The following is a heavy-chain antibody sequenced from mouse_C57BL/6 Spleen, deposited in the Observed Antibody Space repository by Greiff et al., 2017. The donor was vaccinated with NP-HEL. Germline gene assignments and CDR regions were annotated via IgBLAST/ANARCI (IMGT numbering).Heavy chain of an antibody. CDR2: INPGSGGT. Sequence: QVQLKESGAELVRPGTSVKVSCKASGYAFTNYLIEWVKQRPGQGLEWIGVINPGSGGTNYNEKFKGKATLTADKSSSTAYMQLSSLTSEDSAVYFWARKGTGQPSAWFAYGGQGTLVTVSA. J-gene: IGHJ3*01. V-gene: IGHV1-54*01. CDR1: GYAFTNYL. D-gene: IGHD3-2*02. CDR3: ARKGTGQPSAWFAY.